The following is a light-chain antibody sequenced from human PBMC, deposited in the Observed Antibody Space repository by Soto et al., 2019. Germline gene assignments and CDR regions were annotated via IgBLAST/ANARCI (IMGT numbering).Light chain of an antibody. CDR2: AAS. V-gene: IGKV1-39*01. CDR1: QSISSY. Sequence: DIQMTQSPSSLSASVGDSVTITCRASQSISSYLNWYQQKPGKAPKLLIYAASSLQSGVPSRFSGSGSGTDFTLTISSLQPEDFATYYCQQSYSTPFTFGPGTKGDI. CDR3: QQSYSTPFT. J-gene: IGKJ3*01.